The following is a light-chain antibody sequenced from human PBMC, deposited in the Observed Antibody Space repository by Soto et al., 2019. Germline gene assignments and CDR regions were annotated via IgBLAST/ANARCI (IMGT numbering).Light chain of an antibody. V-gene: IGLV2-14*03. CDR1: SSDVGGYNY. CDR2: DVS. Sequence: QSVLTQPASVSGSPGQSITISCTGTSSDVGGYNYVSWYQQHPDKAPQLMIFDVSNRPSGISDRFSGSKSGNTASLTISGLQAEDEADYYCSPYTSTNTLVFGGGTKVTVL. CDR3: SPYTSTNTLV. J-gene: IGLJ2*01.